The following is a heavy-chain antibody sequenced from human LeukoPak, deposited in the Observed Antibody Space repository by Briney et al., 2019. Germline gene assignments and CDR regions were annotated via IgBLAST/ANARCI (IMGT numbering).Heavy chain of an antibody. Sequence: GGSLRLSCAASGFTFSSYAVSWVRQAPGKGLEWVSAISSSGANTYYADSVKGRFTISRDNSKNTPYLQMNSPRAEDTAVYYCAKDAYYGSGRGVFDIWGQGTMVTVSS. CDR3: AKDAYYGSGRGVFDI. V-gene: IGHV3-23*01. CDR1: GFTFSSYA. J-gene: IGHJ3*02. D-gene: IGHD3-10*01. CDR2: ISSSGANT.